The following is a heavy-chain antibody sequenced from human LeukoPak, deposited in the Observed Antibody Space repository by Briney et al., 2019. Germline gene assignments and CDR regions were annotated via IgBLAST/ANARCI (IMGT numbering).Heavy chain of an antibody. J-gene: IGHJ4*02. Sequence: GGSLRLSCAASGFTFSDYYMSWIRQAPGKGLEWVSYISSSGSTIYYADSVKGRFTISRDNAKNSLYLQMNSLRAEDTAVYYCARDEMAYGGNPNYFDYWGQGTLVTVPS. D-gene: IGHD4-23*01. V-gene: IGHV3-11*01. CDR3: ARDEMAYGGNPNYFDY. CDR1: GFTFSDYY. CDR2: ISSSGSTI.